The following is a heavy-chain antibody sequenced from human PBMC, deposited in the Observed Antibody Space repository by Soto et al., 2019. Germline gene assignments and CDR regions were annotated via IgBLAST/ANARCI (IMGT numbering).Heavy chain of an antibody. CDR3: ARDSIVFSRVDV. CDR1: GGSINSGDHY. V-gene: IGHV4-30-4*01. CDR2: AYYSGSA. J-gene: IGHJ6*02. Sequence: SETLSLTCTVSGGSINSGDHYWSWIRQPPGKGLEWIGYAYYSGSAYYTPSLKSRVTISFDTSKNQFSLKLTSVTAADTAVYYCARDSIVFSRVDVWGQGTMVTVSS. D-gene: IGHD2-21*01.